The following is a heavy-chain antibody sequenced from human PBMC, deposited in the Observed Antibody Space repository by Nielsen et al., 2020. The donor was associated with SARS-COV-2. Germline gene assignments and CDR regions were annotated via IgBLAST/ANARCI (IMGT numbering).Heavy chain of an antibody. J-gene: IGHJ4*01. D-gene: IGHD4-23*01. CDR3: AKVWRSGNSYFDY. Sequence: GESLKISCAASGFTFSSYSMNWVRQAPGKGLEWVSYISSSSSTIYYADSVKGRFTISRDNAKNSLSLQMNSLRAEDTAVYYCAKVWRSGNSYFDYWGHGTQVTVSS. V-gene: IGHV3-48*01. CDR2: ISSSSSTI. CDR1: GFTFSSYS.